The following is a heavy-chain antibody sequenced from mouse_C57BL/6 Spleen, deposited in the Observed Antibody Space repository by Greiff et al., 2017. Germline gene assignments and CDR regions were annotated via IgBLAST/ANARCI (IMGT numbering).Heavy chain of an antibody. J-gene: IGHJ4*01. CDR2: IWRGGST. D-gene: IGHD2-4*01. Sequence: VKVVESGPGLVQPSQSLSITCTVSGFSLTSYGVHWVRQSPGKGLEWLGVIWRGGSTDYNAAFMSRLSITKDNSKSQVFFKMNSLQADDTAIYYCAKMGYYYYGIYYAMDYWGQGTSVTVSS. CDR1: GFSLTSYG. CDR3: AKMGYYYYGIYYAMDY. V-gene: IGHV2-5*01.